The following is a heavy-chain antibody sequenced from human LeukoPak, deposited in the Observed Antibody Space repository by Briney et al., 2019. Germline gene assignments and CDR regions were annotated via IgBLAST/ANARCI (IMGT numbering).Heavy chain of an antibody. V-gene: IGHV4-4*02. CDR3: ARAGGYGLIDY. CDR2: IYHSGTTHSGST. J-gene: IGHJ4*02. Sequence: GSLRLSCAASDFSFITYAMSWVRQPPGKGLEWIGSIYHSGTTHSGSTYYNPSLKSRVTISLDTSKNQFSLKVGSMTAADTAVYYCARAGGYGLIDYWGQGTMVTVSS. CDR1: DFSFITYA. D-gene: IGHD5-18*01.